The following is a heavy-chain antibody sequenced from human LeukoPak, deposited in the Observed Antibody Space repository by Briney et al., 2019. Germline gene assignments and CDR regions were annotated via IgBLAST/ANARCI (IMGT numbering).Heavy chain of an antibody. J-gene: IGHJ4*02. CDR2: ISSSTSNI. CDR1: GFIFNSYG. D-gene: IGHD2-21*01. V-gene: IGHV3-48*01. Sequence: GGSLRLSCTGSGFIFNSYGVNWVRQAPGKGLEWVAYISSSTSNIFYADSVKGRFTISRDHAKDSVLLQMNSLRVEDTALYFCARDGVMAETPFYFDSWGQGALVTVSS. CDR3: ARDGVMAETPFYFDS.